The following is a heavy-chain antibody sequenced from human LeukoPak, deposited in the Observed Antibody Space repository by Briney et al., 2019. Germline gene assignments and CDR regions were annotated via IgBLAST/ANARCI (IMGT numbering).Heavy chain of an antibody. V-gene: IGHV3-43*02. CDR1: GFTFDDYA. CDR2: ISGDARST. J-gene: IGHJ6*02. CDR3: AKDIFPITMVRGAGHYYVMDV. D-gene: IGHD3-10*01. Sequence: GGSLRLSCAASGFTFDDYAMHWVRQGPGKGLEWVSLISGDARSTYYADSVKGRFTISRDNSKNSLYLQMNSLRTEDTALYYCAKDIFPITMVRGAGHYYVMDVWGQGTTVTVSS.